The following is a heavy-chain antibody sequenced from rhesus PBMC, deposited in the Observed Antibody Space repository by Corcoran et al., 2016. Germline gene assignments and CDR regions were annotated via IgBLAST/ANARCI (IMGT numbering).Heavy chain of an antibody. D-gene: IGHD6-25*01. V-gene: IGHV4S7*01. J-gene: IGHJ4*01. CDR2: IYGGSGST. CDR1: GGSISGYYL. CDR3: ARDIAAAGSDY. Sequence: QVQLQESGPGVVKPSETLSLTCAVSGGSISGYYLWSWIRQPPGKGLEWIGYIYGGSGSTSYNPSLNSRVIMSIDTAKNQFALKLSSVTAADTAVYYCARDIAAAGSDYWGQGVLVTVSS.